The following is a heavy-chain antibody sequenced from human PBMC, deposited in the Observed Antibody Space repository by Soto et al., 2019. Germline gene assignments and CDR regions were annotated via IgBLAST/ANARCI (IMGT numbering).Heavy chain of an antibody. Sequence: QVQLVQSGGEVRKPGASVTVSCKASGYTFTSYGISWVRQAPGQGLEWMGWISGYNGKTNYAQKVQDRVTMTTDTSTSTVYLELRSLRFDDTAVYYCEREGDVPYYYYGMDVWGQGTTVTVS. V-gene: IGHV1-18*01. CDR2: ISGYNGKT. J-gene: IGHJ6*02. CDR1: GYTFTSYG. CDR3: EREGDVPYYYYGMDV. D-gene: IGHD2-21*02.